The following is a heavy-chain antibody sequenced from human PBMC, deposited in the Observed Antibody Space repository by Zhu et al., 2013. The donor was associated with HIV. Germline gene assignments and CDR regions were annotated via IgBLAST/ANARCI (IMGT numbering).Heavy chain of an antibody. CDR3: AASYYYDSSGYYPGXY. Sequence: QLVQSGPEVKKPGTSVKVSCKASGFTFTSSAVQWVRQARGQRLEWIGWIVVGSGNTNYAQKFQERVTITRDMSTSTAYMELSSLRSEDTAVYYCAASYYYDSSGYYPGXYWGQGTLVTVSS. CDR2: IVVGSGNT. V-gene: IGHV1-58*01. CDR1: GFTFTSSA. J-gene: IGHJ4*02. D-gene: IGHD3-22*01.